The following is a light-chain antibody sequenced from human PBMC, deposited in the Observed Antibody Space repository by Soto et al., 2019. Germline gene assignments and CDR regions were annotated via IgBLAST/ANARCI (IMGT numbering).Light chain of an antibody. CDR2: GAS. V-gene: IGKV3-20*01. J-gene: IGKJ1*01. CDR1: QSVSSN. CDR3: QQYGSSPWT. Sequence: EIVMTHSPATLSVSPGEGVTLSCRASQSVSSNLAWYQQRPGQAPRLLIYGASTRATGIPARFSGSGSGADFILSISRLEPEDFAVYYCQQYGSSPWTFGQGTKVHIK.